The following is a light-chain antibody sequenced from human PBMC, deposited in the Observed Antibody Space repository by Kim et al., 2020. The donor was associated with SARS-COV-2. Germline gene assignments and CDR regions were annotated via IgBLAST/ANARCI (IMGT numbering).Light chain of an antibody. CDR1: SSNIGVNS. CDR3: GTWEASLTAGEV. Sequence: QSVLTQPPSVSAAPGQRVTISCLGSSSNIGVNSVSWYQHLPGTAPKLVIYDNDKRPSGVPDRFSGSKSGTSATLGITGLQPGDEADYFCGTWEASLTAGEVFGGGTKLTVL. CDR2: DND. V-gene: IGLV1-51*01. J-gene: IGLJ2*01.